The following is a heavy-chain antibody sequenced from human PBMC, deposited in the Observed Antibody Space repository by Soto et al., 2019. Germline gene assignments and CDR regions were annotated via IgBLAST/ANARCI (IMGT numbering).Heavy chain of an antibody. Sequence: EVQLVESGGGLIQPGGSLRLSCEASGFTFSSNDMNWVRQAPGKGLEWVSLIWTSGSTAYADSVKGRFTISRDTSKSALYLHMSSLRAEDTVLYYCATRPLLRGAPWGQGTMVTVSS. CDR2: IWTSGST. CDR1: GFTFSSND. J-gene: IGHJ3*01. D-gene: IGHD3-16*01. CDR3: ATRPLLRGAP. V-gene: IGHV3-53*01.